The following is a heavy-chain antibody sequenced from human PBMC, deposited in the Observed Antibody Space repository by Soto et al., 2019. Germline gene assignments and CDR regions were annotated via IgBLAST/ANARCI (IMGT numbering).Heavy chain of an antibody. J-gene: IGHJ4*02. CDR2: ISFDGNII. Sequence: QPGGSLRLSCAASEFSFSSYAMHWIRQAPGKGLEWVAVISFDGNIIHYADSVKDRFIISRDNSKNTLYLQMHSLSGEDTAVYYCARTFDTITYYFDYWGQGTLVTVSS. CDR1: EFSFSSYA. D-gene: IGHD3-9*01. V-gene: IGHV3-30-3*01. CDR3: ARTFDTITYYFDY.